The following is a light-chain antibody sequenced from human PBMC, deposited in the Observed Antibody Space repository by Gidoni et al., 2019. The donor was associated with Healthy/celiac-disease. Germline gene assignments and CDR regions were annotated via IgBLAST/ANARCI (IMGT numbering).Light chain of an antibody. Sequence: QSVLTQPPSVSAAPGQGVTISCTGRCSNIGSGYDVHWYQQPQVTAPKLLIYGNSNRPSGVPERFSGTKSGTSASLAITGLQAEDEADYYCQSYDSSLSVGFGGGTKLTVL. CDR3: QSYDSSLSVG. CDR2: GNS. J-gene: IGLJ2*01. CDR1: CSNIGSGYD. V-gene: IGLV1-40*01.